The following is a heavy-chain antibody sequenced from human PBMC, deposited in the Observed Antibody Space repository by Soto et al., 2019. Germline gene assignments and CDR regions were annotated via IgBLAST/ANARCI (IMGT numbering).Heavy chain of an antibody. J-gene: IGHJ4*02. V-gene: IGHV3-21*01. D-gene: IGHD6-6*01. CDR3: ARDLYSSSARYFDF. Sequence: EVQLVESGGGLVKPGGSLRLSCAASGFTFSSYSMNWVRQAPGKGLEWVSSISSSSSYIYYADSVKGRFTRSRDNAKTSLYPQMNRLGAEDTAVYYCARDLYSSSARYFDFWGQGTLVTVSS. CDR2: ISSSSSYI. CDR1: GFTFSSYS.